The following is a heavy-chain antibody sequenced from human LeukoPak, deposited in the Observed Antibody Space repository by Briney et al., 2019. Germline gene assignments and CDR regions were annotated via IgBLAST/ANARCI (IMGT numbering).Heavy chain of an antibody. D-gene: IGHD3-10*01. Sequence: AASVKVSCKASGYTFTSYDINWVRQATGQGLEWMGWISAYSGNTNYAQKLQGRVTMTTDTSTSTAYMELRSLRSDDTAVYYCARDHDYYGSGSYFRYWGQGTLVTVSS. CDR3: ARDHDYYGSGSYFRY. CDR2: ISAYSGNT. V-gene: IGHV1-18*01. CDR1: GYTFTSYD. J-gene: IGHJ4*02.